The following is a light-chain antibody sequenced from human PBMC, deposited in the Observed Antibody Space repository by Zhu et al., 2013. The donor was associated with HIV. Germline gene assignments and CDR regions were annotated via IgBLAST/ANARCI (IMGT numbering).Light chain of an antibody. V-gene: IGLV2-23*02. Sequence: QSALTQPASVSGSPGQSITISCTGSSRDVGNYKLVSWYQQHPGKVPKLIIFEVNKRPSGVSVRFSGSKSGNTASLTISDLQAEDEADYYCCSYVGSSAYVFGSGTKVTVL. CDR3: CSYVGSSAYV. CDR2: EVN. CDR1: SRDVGNYKL. J-gene: IGLJ1*01.